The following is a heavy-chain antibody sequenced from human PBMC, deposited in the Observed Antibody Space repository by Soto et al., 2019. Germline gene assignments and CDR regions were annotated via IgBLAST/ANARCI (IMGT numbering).Heavy chain of an antibody. CDR1: GFTFSDYI. J-gene: IGHJ3*02. Sequence: EIQLVESGGGLVKPGGSLRLSCAASGFTFSDYIMNWVRQAPGKGLEWLSSISSSSSYILYADSVKGRFTISRDNAKNSLFLHMTSLSAADTAVYYCASPREYCSSTTCYVACDIWGQGTMVTVSP. CDR3: ASPREYCSSTTCYVACDI. V-gene: IGHV3-21*06. D-gene: IGHD2-2*01. CDR2: ISSSSSYI.